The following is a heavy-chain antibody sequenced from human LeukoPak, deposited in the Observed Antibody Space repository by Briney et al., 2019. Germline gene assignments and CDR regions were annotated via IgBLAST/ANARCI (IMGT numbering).Heavy chain of an antibody. CDR3: ARVICSGGSCYSCCYFDL. V-gene: IGHV3-21*01. D-gene: IGHD2-15*01. CDR1: GFTFSSYS. Sequence: GGSLRLSCAASGFTFSSYSMNWVRQAPGKGLEWVSSISSSSSYIYYADSVKGRFTISRDNAKNALYLQMNSLRAEDTAVYYCARVICSGGSCYSCCYFDLGGEGPLVTV. J-gene: IGHJ4*02. CDR2: ISSSSSYI.